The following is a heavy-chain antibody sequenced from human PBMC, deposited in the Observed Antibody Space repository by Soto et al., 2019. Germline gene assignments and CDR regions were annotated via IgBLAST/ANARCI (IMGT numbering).Heavy chain of an antibody. Sequence: SLRLSCAASGFTFSTYTMSWVRQAPGKGLEWVSAISGSGGSPSYADSVQGRFTIPRDNPKNTLYLQMNSLRAEDTAMYYCAKAKCSTTNCYVPDYWGQGTLVTVSS. J-gene: IGHJ4*02. CDR1: GFTFSTYT. CDR3: AKAKCSTTNCYVPDY. CDR2: ISGSGGSP. D-gene: IGHD2-2*01. V-gene: IGHV3-23*01.